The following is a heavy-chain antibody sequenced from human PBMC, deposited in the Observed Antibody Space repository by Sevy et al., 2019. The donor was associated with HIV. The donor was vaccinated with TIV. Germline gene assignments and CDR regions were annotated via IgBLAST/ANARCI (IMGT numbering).Heavy chain of an antibody. D-gene: IGHD4-17*01. CDR3: ARDFYEFGDPRGLDY. J-gene: IGHJ4*02. V-gene: IGHV3-30-3*01. CDR2: ISYDGNNI. CDR1: GFIVSYYA. Sequence: GWSLRLSCAASGFIVSYYAIHWVRQAPGKGLEWVAVISYDGNNIYYGDSVKGRFTISRDNSRNTVYLQMSSLRPEDTAVYYCARDFYEFGDPRGLDYWGQGTLVTVSS.